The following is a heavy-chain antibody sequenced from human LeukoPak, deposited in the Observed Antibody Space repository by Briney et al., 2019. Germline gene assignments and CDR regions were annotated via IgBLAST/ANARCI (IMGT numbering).Heavy chain of an antibody. CDR2: IYYSGST. CDR3: ARDGLDSSGYYYDPSNDAFDI. D-gene: IGHD3-22*01. CDR1: SGSISSYY. Sequence: SETLSLTCTVSSGSISSYYWSWIRQPPGKGLEWIGYIYYSGSTNYNPSLKSRVTISVDTSKNQFSLKLSSVTAAVTAVYYCARDGLDSSGYYYDPSNDAFDIWGQGTMVTVSS. V-gene: IGHV4-59*01. J-gene: IGHJ3*02.